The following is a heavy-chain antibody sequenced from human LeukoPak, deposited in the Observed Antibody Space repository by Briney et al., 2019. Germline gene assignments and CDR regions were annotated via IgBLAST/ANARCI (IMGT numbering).Heavy chain of an antibody. CDR2: ISYDGNHK. Sequence: QPGGSLRLSCAASGLTFSSYNMHWVRQAPGKGLEWVAVISYDGNHKYYADSVKGRFTISRDNSKNTLYLQMNGLRADDTAVYYCAKGYDYRSGAGSFDYWGQGTLVTVSS. J-gene: IGHJ4*02. V-gene: IGHV3-30*18. CDR1: GLTFSSYN. D-gene: IGHD3-10*01. CDR3: AKGYDYRSGAGSFDY.